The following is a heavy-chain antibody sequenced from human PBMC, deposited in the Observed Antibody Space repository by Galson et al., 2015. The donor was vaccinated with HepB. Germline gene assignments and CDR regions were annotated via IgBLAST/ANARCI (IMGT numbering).Heavy chain of an antibody. CDR2: INADGSDT. J-gene: IGHJ4*02. Sequence: SLRLVCAASGVTFDHYWIHWVRQAPGKGLMWVSRINADGSDTGYADSAEGRFTISRDNAKSVLYLQMDSLTVADTAVYYCARDSGSYPFDYWGQGTLVTVSS. V-gene: IGHV3-74*01. CDR3: ARDSGSYPFDY. D-gene: IGHD1-26*01. CDR1: GVTFDHYW.